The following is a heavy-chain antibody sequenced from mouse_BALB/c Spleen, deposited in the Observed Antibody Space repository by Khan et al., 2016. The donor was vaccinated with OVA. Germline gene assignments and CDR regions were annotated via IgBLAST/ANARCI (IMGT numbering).Heavy chain of an antibody. CDR2: IDPANDNS. J-gene: IGHJ2*01. CDR3: APAGTGDYFDY. V-gene: IGHV14-3*02. CDR1: GFNIKDTH. Sequence: EVQLQQSGAELVKPGVSVKLSCTASGFNIKDTHMHWVKQRPEQGLEWIGRIDPANDNSKYDPRFQGKATITADTSSNTAYLHLSSLTSEDTAVYYCAPAGTGDYFDYWGQGTTLTVSS. D-gene: IGHD4-1*01.